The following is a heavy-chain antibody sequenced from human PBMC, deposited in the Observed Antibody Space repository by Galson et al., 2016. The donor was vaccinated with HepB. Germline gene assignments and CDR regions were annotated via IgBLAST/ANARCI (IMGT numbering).Heavy chain of an antibody. CDR3: ARASNDCSSPSCPRLGMDV. J-gene: IGHJ4*02. V-gene: IGHV1-3*01. D-gene: IGHD2-2*01. Sequence: QSGAEVKKPGASVKVSCKASGYTFTAYPMHWVRQAPGQRFEWMGWIIPGNGNTKYSQNFQGRITITRDTSASTGYMELSSLRAEDTAVYYCARASNDCSSPSCPRLGMDVWGQGTLVTVSS. CDR1: GYTFTAYP. CDR2: IIPGNGNT.